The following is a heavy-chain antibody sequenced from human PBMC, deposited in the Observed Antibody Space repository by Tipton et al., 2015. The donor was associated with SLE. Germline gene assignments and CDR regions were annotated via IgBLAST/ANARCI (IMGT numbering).Heavy chain of an antibody. CDR2: INHSGST. J-gene: IGHJ6*02. Sequence: LRLSCAVYGGSFSGYYWSWIRQPPGKGLEWIGEINHSGSTNYNPSLKSRVTISVDTSKNQFSLKLSSVTAADTAVYYCARNLAWDAWGQGTTVTVSS. CDR3: ARNLAWDA. CDR1: GGSFSGYY. D-gene: IGHD3-3*02. V-gene: IGHV4-34*01.